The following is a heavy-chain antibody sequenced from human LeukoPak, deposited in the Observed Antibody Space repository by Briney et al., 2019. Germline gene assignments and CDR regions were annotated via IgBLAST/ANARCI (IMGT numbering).Heavy chain of an antibody. D-gene: IGHD6-19*01. CDR1: GESVSSKNGA. V-gene: IGHV6-1*01. Sequence: SQTLSLTCDISGESVSSKNGAWNWIRQSPSRGLEWLGRTYYRSKWCTDYAVPMNGRITISPDTSKNQFSLQLNSVTPDDTAVYYCARDVGTSGWHTFDYWGQGTLVTVSS. J-gene: IGHJ4*02. CDR3: ARDVGTSGWHTFDY. CDR2: TYYRSKWCT.